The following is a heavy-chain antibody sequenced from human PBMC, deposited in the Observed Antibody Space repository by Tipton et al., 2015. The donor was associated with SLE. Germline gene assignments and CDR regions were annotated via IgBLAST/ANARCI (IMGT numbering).Heavy chain of an antibody. CDR3: ARGRRSSGT. CDR2: IYYSGSS. CDR1: GGSISSFY. Sequence: TLSLTCTVSGGSISSFYWSWIRQPPGKGLEWIGYIYYSGSSNYNPSLESRVTISVDMSKNQFSLNLSSVTAADTAVYYCARGRRSSGTWGQGTLVTVSS. J-gene: IGHJ5*02. V-gene: IGHV4-59*01. D-gene: IGHD6-25*01.